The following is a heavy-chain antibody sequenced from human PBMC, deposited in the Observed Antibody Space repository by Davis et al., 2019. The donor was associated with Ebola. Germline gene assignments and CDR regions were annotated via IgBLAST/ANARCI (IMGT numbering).Heavy chain of an antibody. Sequence: ASVKVSCKASGYTFTGYYMHWVRQAPGQGLEWMGWINPNSGGTNYAQKFQGWVTMTRDTSISTAYMELSSLRSEDTAVYYCARGREGATYDYYYGMDVWGQGTTVTVSS. CDR2: INPNSGGT. D-gene: IGHD1-26*01. V-gene: IGHV1-2*04. CDR1: GYTFTGYY. J-gene: IGHJ6*02. CDR3: ARGREGATYDYYYGMDV.